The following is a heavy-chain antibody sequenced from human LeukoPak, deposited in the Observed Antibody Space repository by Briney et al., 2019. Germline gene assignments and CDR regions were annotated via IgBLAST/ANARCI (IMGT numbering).Heavy chain of an antibody. CDR3: AKDPNPGIAVGSDI. D-gene: IGHD6-19*01. CDR2: IRYDGSNK. V-gene: IGHV3-30*02. Sequence: PGGSLRLSCAASGFTFSSYGMHWVRQAPGKGLEWVAFIRYDGSNKYYADSVKGRFTISRDNSKNTLYLQMNSLRAEDTAVYYCAKDPNPGIAVGSDIWGQGTMVTVSS. CDR1: GFTFSSYG. J-gene: IGHJ3*02.